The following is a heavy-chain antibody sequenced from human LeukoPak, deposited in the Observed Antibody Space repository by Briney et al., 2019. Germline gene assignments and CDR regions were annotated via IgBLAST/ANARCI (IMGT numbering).Heavy chain of an antibody. D-gene: IGHD1-26*01. CDR3: ARMYLDPEWVSSFFDF. CDR1: GYTFPSFG. Sequence: GASVKVSCKTSGYTFPSFGITWIRQVPGQGLEWMGWITAYNGNTNYAQKFQDRVSMTTDSSTTTAYMELRGLRSDDTAVYYCARMYLDPEWVSSFFDFWGQGTLVTVSS. CDR2: ITAYNGNT. V-gene: IGHV1-18*01. J-gene: IGHJ5*01.